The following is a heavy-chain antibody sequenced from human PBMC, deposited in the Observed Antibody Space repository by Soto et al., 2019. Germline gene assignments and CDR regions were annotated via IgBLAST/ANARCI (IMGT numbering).Heavy chain of an antibody. V-gene: IGHV5-51*01. D-gene: IGHD3-10*01. CDR2: IYPGNSDT. CDR3: TRHTSGGSGEYAY. CDR1: GYTFTNYW. Sequence: GESLKISCKGSGYTFTNYWIGWVRQMPGKGLEWMGIIYPGNSDTRYSPPFQGQVTMSADKSSSTAYLQWSSLKASDTAIYYCTRHTSGGSGEYAYWGQGTLVTV. J-gene: IGHJ4*02.